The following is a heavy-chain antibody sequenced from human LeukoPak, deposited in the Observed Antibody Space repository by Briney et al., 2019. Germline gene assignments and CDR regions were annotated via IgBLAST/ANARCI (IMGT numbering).Heavy chain of an antibody. CDR1: GGSISSYY. CDR3: ARRRAATNWFDP. Sequence: SETLSLTCTVSGGSISSYYWSWIRQPPGKGLEWIGYIYHSGSTNYNPSLKSRVTISVDTSKNQFSLKLSSVTAADTAVYYCARRRAATNWFDPWGQGTLVTVSS. J-gene: IGHJ5*02. D-gene: IGHD2-15*01. CDR2: IYHSGST. V-gene: IGHV4-59*08.